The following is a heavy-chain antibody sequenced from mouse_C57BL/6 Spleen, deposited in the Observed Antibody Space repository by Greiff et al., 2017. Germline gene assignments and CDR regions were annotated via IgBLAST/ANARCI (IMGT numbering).Heavy chain of an antibody. CDR2: INYDGRST. CDR1: GFTFSDYY. Sequence: EVKLVESEGGLVQPGSSMKLSCTASGFTFSDYYMAWVRQVPEKGLEWVANINYDGRSTYYLDSLKSRFIISRDNAKNSLYLQMSSLKSEDTATYYCARERGRVYFDYWGQGTTLTVSS. D-gene: IGHD3-3*01. CDR3: ARERGRVYFDY. V-gene: IGHV5-16*01. J-gene: IGHJ2*01.